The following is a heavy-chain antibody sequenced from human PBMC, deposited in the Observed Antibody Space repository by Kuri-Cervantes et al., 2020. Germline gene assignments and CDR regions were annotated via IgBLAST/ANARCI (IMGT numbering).Heavy chain of an antibody. CDR3: ARRPPESAFDY. CDR1: GASISSINYY. J-gene: IGHJ4*02. V-gene: IGHV4-39*07. CDR2: IYYSGST. Sequence: SETLSLTCTVSGASISSINYYWGWIRQPPGKGLEWIGNIYYSGSTYYSPSLKSRVTISVDTSKNQFSLKLSSVTAADTAVYYCARRPPESAFDYWGQGTLVTVSS.